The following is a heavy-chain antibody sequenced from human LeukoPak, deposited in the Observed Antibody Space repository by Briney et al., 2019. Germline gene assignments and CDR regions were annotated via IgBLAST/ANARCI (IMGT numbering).Heavy chain of an antibody. CDR3: ARRIQLWLQVEDY. J-gene: IGHJ4*02. CDR2: IYHSGST. Sequence: SETLSLTCAVSGYSISSGYYWGWIRQPPGKGLEWIGSIYHSGSTYYHPSLKSRVTISVDTSKNQSSLKLSSVTAADTAVYYCARRIQLWLQVEDYWGQGTLVTVSS. D-gene: IGHD5-18*01. CDR1: GYSISSGYY. V-gene: IGHV4-38-2*01.